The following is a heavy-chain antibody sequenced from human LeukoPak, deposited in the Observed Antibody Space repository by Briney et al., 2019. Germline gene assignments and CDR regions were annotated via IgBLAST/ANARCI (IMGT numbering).Heavy chain of an antibody. D-gene: IGHD2-2*01. Sequence: LETLSLTCTVSGGSISSSSYYWGWSRQPPGKGLEWIGSIYYSGSTYYNPSRKSRVTISVDTSKNQFSLKLSSVTAAETDVYYCARLRYQLLPDYWGQGTLVTVSS. CDR2: IYYSGST. CDR3: ARLRYQLLPDY. CDR1: GGSISSSSYY. V-gene: IGHV4-39*01. J-gene: IGHJ4*02.